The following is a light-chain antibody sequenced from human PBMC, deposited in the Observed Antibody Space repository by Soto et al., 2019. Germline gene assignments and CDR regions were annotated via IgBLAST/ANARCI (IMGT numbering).Light chain of an antibody. V-gene: IGKV3-15*01. CDR1: QSVCSN. CDR3: QQYNKWPQT. CDR2: GAS. Sequence: VLTQSQETLSVSPGERATVSCRASQSVCSNLAWYQHNTGQAPRLLIFGASTRATGIPARFSGSGSGTEFTLTISSLQSEDFAVYYCQQYNKWPQTFGQGTKVDI. J-gene: IGKJ1*01.